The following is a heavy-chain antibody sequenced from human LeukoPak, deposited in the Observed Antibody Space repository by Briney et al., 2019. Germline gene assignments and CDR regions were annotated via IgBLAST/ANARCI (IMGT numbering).Heavy chain of an antibody. CDR1: GYTFISYG. J-gene: IGHJ2*01. CDR3: ARGLGVVTAQSEQPKPRYFDL. V-gene: IGHV1-18*01. Sequence: GASVKVSCKASGYTFISYGISWVRQAPGQGLEWMGWISGYNGNTNYAQNLQGRVTMTTDTSTSTAYMELRSLRSDDTAVYYCARGLGVVTAQSEQPKPRYFDLWGRGTQVTVPS. D-gene: IGHD2-21*02. CDR2: ISGYNGNT.